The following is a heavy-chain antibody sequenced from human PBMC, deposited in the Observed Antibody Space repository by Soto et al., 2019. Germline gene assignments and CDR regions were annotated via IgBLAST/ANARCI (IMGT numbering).Heavy chain of an antibody. CDR1: GFTFRIYA. CDR3: ARPYGGKIGDALDI. D-gene: IGHD2-15*01. J-gene: IGHJ3*02. CDR2: ISDSADSA. V-gene: IGHV3-23*01. Sequence: EVQLLESGGGLVQPGGSLRLSCAASGFTFRIYAMSWVRQVPGKGLEWVSTISDSADSAYYADSVKGRFTISRDNSKNTLYLQMNSLRAEDTAVYYCARPYGGKIGDALDIWGQGTTVTVSS.